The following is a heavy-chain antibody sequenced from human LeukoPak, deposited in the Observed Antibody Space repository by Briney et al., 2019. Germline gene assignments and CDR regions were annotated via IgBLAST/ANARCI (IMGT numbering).Heavy chain of an antibody. D-gene: IGHD6-13*01. J-gene: IGHJ6*03. CDR3: ARADYSSTWSHDYYYMDV. V-gene: IGHV1-18*01. CDR2: ISAYNGNT. CDR1: GYIFTDFD. Sequence: GASVTVSCKASGYIFTDFDINWVRQAPGQGLEWMGWISAYNGNTNYAQKLQGRVTMTTDTSTSTAYMELRSLRSDDTAVYYCARADYSSTWSHDYYYMDVWGKGTTVTVSS.